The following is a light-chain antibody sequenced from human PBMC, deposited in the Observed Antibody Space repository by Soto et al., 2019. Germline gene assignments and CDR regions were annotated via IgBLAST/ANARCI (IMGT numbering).Light chain of an antibody. J-gene: IGLJ1*01. Sequence: QAVVTQEPSLTVSPGGTVTLTCGSSTGAVTSGHYPYWFQQKPGQAPRTLIYDTSNKHSWTPARFSGSLLGGKAALTLSGAQPEDEDEYYCLLSYSGASYVFGTGTKLTVL. V-gene: IGLV7-46*01. CDR2: DTS. CDR3: LLSYSGASYV. CDR1: TGAVTSGHY.